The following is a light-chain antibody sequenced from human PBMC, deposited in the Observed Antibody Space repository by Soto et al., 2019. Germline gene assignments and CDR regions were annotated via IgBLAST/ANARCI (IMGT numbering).Light chain of an antibody. V-gene: IGKV1-27*01. CDR2: AAS. J-gene: IGKJ4*01. Sequence: DIQRTQSPSSLSASVGGRVTITCRASQGISTYLAWYQQNPGKVPKLLIYAASTLQSGVPSRFRGSGAGTEFTLTISSLEREDGATYYCLKYNIPPRTFGECPKVELK. CDR1: QGISTY. CDR3: LKYNIPPRT.